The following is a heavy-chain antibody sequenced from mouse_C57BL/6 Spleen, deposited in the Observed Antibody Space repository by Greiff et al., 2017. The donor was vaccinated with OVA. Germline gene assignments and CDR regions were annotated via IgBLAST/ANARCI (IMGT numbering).Heavy chain of an antibody. CDR3: AREPYGSNYFDY. Sequence: EVQLQESGPGLVKPSQSLSLTCSVTGYSITSGYYWNWIRQFPGNKLEWMGYISYDGSNNYNPSLKNRISITRDTSKNQFFLKLNSVTTEDTATYYCAREPYGSNYFDYWGQGTTLTVSS. CDR1: GYSITSGYY. V-gene: IGHV3-6*01. D-gene: IGHD1-1*01. CDR2: ISYDGSN. J-gene: IGHJ2*01.